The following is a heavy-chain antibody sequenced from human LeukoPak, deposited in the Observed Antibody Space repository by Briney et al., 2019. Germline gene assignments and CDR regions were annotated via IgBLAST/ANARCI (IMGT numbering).Heavy chain of an antibody. J-gene: IGHJ5*02. CDR3: ARVKRVGSPTGGSWFDP. CDR1: GYTFTSYG. CDR2: ISAYNGNT. Sequence: ASVKVSCKASGYTFTSYGISWVRQAPGQGLEWMGWISAYNGNTNYAQKLQGRVTMTTDTSTSTAYMELRSLRSDDTAVYYCARVKRVGSPTGGSWFDPWGQGTLVTVSS. D-gene: IGHD1-26*01. V-gene: IGHV1-18*01.